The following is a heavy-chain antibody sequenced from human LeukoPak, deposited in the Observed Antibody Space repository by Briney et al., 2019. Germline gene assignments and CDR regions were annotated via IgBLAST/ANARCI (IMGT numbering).Heavy chain of an antibody. CDR2: MTGSSSYI. D-gene: IGHD3-10*01. CDR1: GFTFSSYS. V-gene: IGHV3-21*01. CDR3: ARDSLGGTGNYLYYYNGMDV. J-gene: IGHJ6*02. Sequence: GGSLRLSCTVSGFTFSSYSINWVRQAPGKGLEWDSYMTGSSSYILYADSVKGRFTVSRDNAKNSLYLQMNSLRAEDTAVYFCARDSLGGTGNYLYYYNGMDVWGQGTTVTVSS.